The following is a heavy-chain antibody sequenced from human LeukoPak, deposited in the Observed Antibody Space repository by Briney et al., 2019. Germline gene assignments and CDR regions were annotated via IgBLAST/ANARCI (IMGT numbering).Heavy chain of an antibody. CDR1: GYSISSGYY. CDR2: IYHSGST. J-gene: IGHJ3*01. Sequence: SETLSLTCAVSGYSISSGYYWGWIRQPPGKGLEWIGSIYHSGSTYYNPSLKSRVTISVDTSKNQFSLKLSSVPAADTAVNYCARHQSQGVDAFDFWGQGPMVTVSS. CDR3: ARHQSQGVDAFDF. V-gene: IGHV4-38-2*01.